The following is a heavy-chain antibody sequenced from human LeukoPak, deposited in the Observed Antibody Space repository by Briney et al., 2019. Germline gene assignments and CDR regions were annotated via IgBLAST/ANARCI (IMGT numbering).Heavy chain of an antibody. CDR1: GFTFSSYS. CDR3: ARDERMVRGVR. J-gene: IGHJ6*04. Sequence: GGSLRLSCAASGFTFSSYSMNWVRQAPGKGLEWVSSISSSSSYIYYADSVKGRFTISRDNAKNSLYLQMNSLRAEDTAVYYCARDERMVRGVRWGKGTTVTVSS. V-gene: IGHV3-21*01. CDR2: ISSSSSYI. D-gene: IGHD3-10*01.